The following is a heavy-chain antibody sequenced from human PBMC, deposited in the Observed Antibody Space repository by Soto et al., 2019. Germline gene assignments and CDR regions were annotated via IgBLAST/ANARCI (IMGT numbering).Heavy chain of an antibody. V-gene: IGHV1-18*01. D-gene: IGHD6-6*01. J-gene: IGHJ5*02. CDR3: ARGDSSSGLDP. Sequence: QVQVVQSGTEVKKPGVSVKVSCKASGYTFTNYGSSWVRQAPGQGLEWMGWISAYNGNTNYAQIFQGRVTLTTDTSTTTAYMELRSLRSDDTAVYYCARGDSSSGLDPWGQGTLVTVSS. CDR1: GYTFTNYG. CDR2: ISAYNGNT.